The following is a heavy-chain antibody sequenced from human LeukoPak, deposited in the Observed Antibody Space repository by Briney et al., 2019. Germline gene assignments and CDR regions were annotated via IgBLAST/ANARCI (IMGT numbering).Heavy chain of an antibody. CDR1: GFTFSSYD. V-gene: IGHV3-13*01. D-gene: IGHD5-18*01. Sequence: GGSLTLSCAASGFTFSSYDMHWVRQATGKGLEWISAIGTGGDTYYPGSVKGRVTISRENSKNPLYLQMNSLRAGDTAVYYCAGDPGYSYGRFYYYYGMDVWGQGTTVTVSS. J-gene: IGHJ6*02. CDR2: IGTGGDT. CDR3: AGDPGYSYGRFYYYYGMDV.